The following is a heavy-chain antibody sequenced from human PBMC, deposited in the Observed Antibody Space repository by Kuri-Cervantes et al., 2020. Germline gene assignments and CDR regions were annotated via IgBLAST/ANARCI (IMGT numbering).Heavy chain of an antibody. V-gene: IGHV4-38-2*01. CDR2: MYHSGST. CDR1: GYFIRSGNY. CDR3: ARQRLGYCASTNCSKEEGYYYYYMDV. J-gene: IGHJ6*03. D-gene: IGHD2-2*01. Sequence: GSLRLSCAVSGYFIRSGNYWGWIRQTPGKGLEWIGSMYHSGSTYYNPSLKSRVTISVDTSKNEFSLKLSSVTAADTAAYFCARQRLGYCASTNCSKEEGYYYYYMDVWGGGTTVTVSS.